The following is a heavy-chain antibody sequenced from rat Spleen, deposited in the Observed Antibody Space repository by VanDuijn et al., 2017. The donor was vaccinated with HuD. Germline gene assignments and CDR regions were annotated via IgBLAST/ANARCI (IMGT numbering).Heavy chain of an antibody. V-gene: IGHV5-22*01. CDR2: ISYEGSTI. Sequence: EVQLVESGGGLVQPGRSLKLSCAASGFSFSDYHMAWVRQAAKKGLEWVASISYEGSTIYYGDSVKGRFTISRDNAKSTLYLQMDSLRSEDTATYYCVRHGAYYGYTSHWFAYWGHGTLVTVSS. CDR1: GFSFSDYH. CDR3: VRHGAYYGYTSHWFAY. D-gene: IGHD1-9*01. J-gene: IGHJ3*01.